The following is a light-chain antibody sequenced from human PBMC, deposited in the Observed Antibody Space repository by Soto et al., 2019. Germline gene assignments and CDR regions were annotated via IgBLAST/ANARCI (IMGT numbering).Light chain of an antibody. CDR2: DAS. Sequence: EIVLTQSPATLSLSPGERATLSCRASQSVSSYLAWYQQKPGQAPRLLIYDASNRAPGIPARFSGSGSGTDFTLTISSLEPEYFAVDYCQQGSNWPPAFGGGTKVEIK. CDR1: QSVSSY. V-gene: IGKV3-11*01. CDR3: QQGSNWPPA. J-gene: IGKJ4*01.